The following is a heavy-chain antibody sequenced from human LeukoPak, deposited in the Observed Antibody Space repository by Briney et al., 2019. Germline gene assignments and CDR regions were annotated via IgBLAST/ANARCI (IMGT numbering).Heavy chain of an antibody. CDR1: GFTFSSYA. V-gene: IGHV3-23*01. Sequence: GGSLRLSCAASGFTFSSYAMSWVRQAPGKGLEWVAAISGSGGSTYYADSVKGRFTISRDNSKNTLYLQMNSLRAEDTAVYYCVRNPSALWFATQQPYNWFDPWGQGTLVTVSS. J-gene: IGHJ5*02. D-gene: IGHD3-10*01. CDR2: ISGSGGST. CDR3: VRNPSALWFATQQPYNWFDP.